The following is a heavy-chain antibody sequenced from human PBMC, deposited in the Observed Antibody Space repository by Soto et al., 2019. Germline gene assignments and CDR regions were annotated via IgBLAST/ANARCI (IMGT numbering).Heavy chain of an antibody. CDR1: GFTFSSYW. J-gene: IGHJ6*02. D-gene: IGHD5-18*01. CDR2: INSDGSST. CDR3: ARELVDTAMVTYYHYGMDV. V-gene: IGHV3-74*01. Sequence: GGSLRLSCAASGFTFSSYWMHWVRQAPGKGLVWVSRINSDGSSTSYADPVKGRFTISRDNAKNTLYLQMNSLRAEDTAVYYCARELVDTAMVTYYHYGMDVWGQGTTVTVSS.